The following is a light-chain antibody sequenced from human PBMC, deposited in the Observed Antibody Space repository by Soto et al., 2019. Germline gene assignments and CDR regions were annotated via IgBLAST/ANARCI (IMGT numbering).Light chain of an antibody. CDR2: DAS. Sequence: EIVLTQSPATLSVSPGGGATLSGRASQSVSSHLAWYQQKPGQGPRLLIYDASTRATGIPARFSGSGSGTEFTLTISSLQSEDFGVYYCQHYDVWPLTFGQGTKVDIK. CDR1: QSVSSH. J-gene: IGKJ1*01. CDR3: QHYDVWPLT. V-gene: IGKV3-15*01.